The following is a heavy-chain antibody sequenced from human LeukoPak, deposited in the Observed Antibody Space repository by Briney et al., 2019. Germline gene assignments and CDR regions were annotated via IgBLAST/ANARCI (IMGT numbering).Heavy chain of an antibody. V-gene: IGHV1-18*01. Sequence: ASVKVSCKASGYTFTSYGISWVRQAPGQGLEWMGWISAYNGNTNYAQKLQGRVTMTTDTSTSTAYMELRSLRSDDTAVYYCGRVNAYFYGSGVSRAFHMWGQGTMVTASS. CDR2: ISAYNGNT. D-gene: IGHD3-10*01. CDR3: GRVNAYFYGSGVSRAFHM. CDR1: GYTFTSYG. J-gene: IGHJ3*02.